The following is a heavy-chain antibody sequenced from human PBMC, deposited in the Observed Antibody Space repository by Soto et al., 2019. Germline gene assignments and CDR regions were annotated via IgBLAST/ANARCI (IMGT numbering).Heavy chain of an antibody. CDR2: IYSGGTT. J-gene: IGHJ6*02. V-gene: IGHV4-39*01. CDR3: ARHVAYESPKYAMDV. Sequence: SETLSLTCTVSGGSIGRSSDFWGWIRQPPGKGLEWIGSIYSGGTTLYSPSFKSRVTMSIDTSKKQFSLNLSSVAAADTAVYYCARHVAYESPKYAMDVWGQGTTVTISS. CDR1: GGSIGRSSDF. D-gene: IGHD3-22*01.